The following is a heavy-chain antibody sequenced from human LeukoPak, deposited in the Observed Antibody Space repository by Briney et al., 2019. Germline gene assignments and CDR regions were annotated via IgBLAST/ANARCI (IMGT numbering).Heavy chain of an antibody. V-gene: IGHV4-34*01. CDR2: INHSGST. CDR3: ARDGTGYSSGWYRPHDAFDI. D-gene: IGHD6-19*01. Sequence: SETLSLTCAVYGGSFSGYYWSWIRQPPGKGLEWIGEINHSGSTNYNPSLKSRVTISVDTSKNQFSLKLSSVTAADTAVYYCARDGTGYSSGWYRPHDAFDIWGQGTMVTVSS. J-gene: IGHJ3*02. CDR1: GGSFSGYY.